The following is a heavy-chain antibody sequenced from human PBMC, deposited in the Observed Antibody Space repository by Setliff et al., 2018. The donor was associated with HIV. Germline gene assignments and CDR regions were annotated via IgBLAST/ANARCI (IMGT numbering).Heavy chain of an antibody. CDR2: ISAHTGNT. D-gene: IGHD3-10*01. Sequence: ASVKVSCKASGYPFTNYGITWVRQAPGQGLEWMGWISAHTGNTKYTEKVQGRLTLTTDTSTNTAYMELRSLTSDDTAVYYCARDRMVRGFLGYWGQGTLVTVSS. V-gene: IGHV1-18*01. CDR3: ARDRMVRGFLGY. J-gene: IGHJ4*02. CDR1: GYPFTNYG.